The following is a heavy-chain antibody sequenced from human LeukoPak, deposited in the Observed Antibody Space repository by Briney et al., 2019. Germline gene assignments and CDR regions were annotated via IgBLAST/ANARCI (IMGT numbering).Heavy chain of an antibody. J-gene: IGHJ4*02. D-gene: IGHD3-22*01. CDR1: GFTVSSNY. Sequence: PGGSLRLSCAASGFTVSSNYMSWVRQAPGKGLEWVSVIYSGGSTYYADSVKGRFTISRDNSKNTLYLQMNSLRAEDTAVYYCAMNKEVMIALNWGQGTLVTVSS. V-gene: IGHV3-53*01. CDR3: AMNKEVMIALN. CDR2: IYSGGST.